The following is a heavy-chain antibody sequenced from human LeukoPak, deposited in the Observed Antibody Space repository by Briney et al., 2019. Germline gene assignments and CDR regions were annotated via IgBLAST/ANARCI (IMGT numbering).Heavy chain of an antibody. D-gene: IGHD2-15*01. Sequence: GGSLKLSCAATGFSFSGSAVHWVRQSSGKGLERVGHIDKKDNLYATAYAESVKGRFTISRDDSKDTAFLHMDSLKTEDTALYYCTRDRGTYNWFDPWGQGTLVTVSS. CDR2: IDKKDNLYAT. CDR3: TRDRGTYNWFDP. CDR1: GFSFSGSA. J-gene: IGHJ5*02. V-gene: IGHV3-73*01.